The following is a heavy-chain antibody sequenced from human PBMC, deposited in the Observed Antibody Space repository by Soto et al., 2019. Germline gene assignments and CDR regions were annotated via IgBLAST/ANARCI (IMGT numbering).Heavy chain of an antibody. CDR3: ARRSSGWKYYFDY. CDR1: GGTFSSYA. CDR2: IIPIFGTA. Sequence: SVKVSCKASGGTFSSYAISWVRQAPGQGLEWMGGIIPIFGTANYAQKFQGRVTITADESTSTAYMELSSLRSGDTAVYYCARRSSGWKYYFDYWGQGTLVTVSS. J-gene: IGHJ4*02. V-gene: IGHV1-69*13. D-gene: IGHD6-19*01.